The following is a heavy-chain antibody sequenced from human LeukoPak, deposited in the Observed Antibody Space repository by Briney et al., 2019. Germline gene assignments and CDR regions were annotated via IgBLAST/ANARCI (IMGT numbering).Heavy chain of an antibody. V-gene: IGHV3-21*01. CDR1: GFTFSNYN. CDR2: ISSSNSYI. D-gene: IGHD6-19*01. J-gene: IGHJ4*02. CDR3: ARDQGLLVVAGRFGY. Sequence: GGSLRLSCAASGFTFSNYNMNWVRQAPGKGLEWVSSISSSNSYIYNADSVKGRFTISRDNAKNSLYLQMNSLRAEDTAVYYCARDQGLLVVAGRFGYWGQGTLVTVSS.